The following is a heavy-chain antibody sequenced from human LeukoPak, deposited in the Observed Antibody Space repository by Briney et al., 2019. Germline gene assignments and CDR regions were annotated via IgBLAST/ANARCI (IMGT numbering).Heavy chain of an antibody. CDR1: GFTFSSYA. D-gene: IGHD2-21*02. CDR3: AKDCCGGDWSDAFDI. V-gene: IGHV3-23*01. J-gene: IGHJ3*02. Sequence: GGSLRLSCAASGFTFSSYAMSWVRQAPGKGLEWVSGISGSGGSKYYADSVKGRFTISRHNSKNTLPLQMNSLRADDTAVYYCAKDCCGGDWSDAFDIWGQGTMVTVS. CDR2: ISGSGGSK.